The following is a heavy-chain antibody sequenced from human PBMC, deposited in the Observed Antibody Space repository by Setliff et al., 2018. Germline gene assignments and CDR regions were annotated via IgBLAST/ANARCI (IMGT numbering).Heavy chain of an antibody. CDR2: INGGNGNT. CDR1: GYSFSTYA. V-gene: IGHV1-3*01. D-gene: IGHD2-2*02. Sequence: ASVKASCKAPGYSFSTYAMHWVRQAPGQRLEWMGWINGGNGNTKYSQKFQVRITITRDTSASTAYMEMSSLRSEDTAVYYCARDREYCSRTSCYIDYWGQGALVTVSS. CDR3: ARDREYCSRTSCYIDY. J-gene: IGHJ4*02.